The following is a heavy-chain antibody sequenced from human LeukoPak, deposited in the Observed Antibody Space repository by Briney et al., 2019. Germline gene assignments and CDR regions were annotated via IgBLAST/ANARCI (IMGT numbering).Heavy chain of an antibody. CDR2: INPNSGGT. V-gene: IGHV1-2*02. Sequence: ASVKVSCKASGYTFTGYYMHWVRQAPGQGLEWMGWINPNSGGTNYAQKFQGRVTMTRDTSISTAYMELRRLRSDDTAVYYCARDRLSRYGSGRWFDPWGQGTLVTVSS. J-gene: IGHJ5*02. D-gene: IGHD3-10*01. CDR3: ARDRLSRYGSGRWFDP. CDR1: GYTFTGYY.